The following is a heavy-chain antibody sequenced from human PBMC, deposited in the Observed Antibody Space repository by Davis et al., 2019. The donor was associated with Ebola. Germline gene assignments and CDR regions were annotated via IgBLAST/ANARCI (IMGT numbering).Heavy chain of an antibody. D-gene: IGHD5-18*01. J-gene: IGHJ4*02. V-gene: IGHV1-69*06. CDR3: ATQIESDYNYGHG. CDR1: GNTISTYT. Sequence: KVSCKASGNTISTYTIDWVRQAPGQGLEWMGGIIPLFGTTNYAQKFRNRVTITADTSTSTTYMELNSLRSEDTAVYYCATQIESDYNYGHGWGQGTLVTVSS. CDR2: IIPLFGTT.